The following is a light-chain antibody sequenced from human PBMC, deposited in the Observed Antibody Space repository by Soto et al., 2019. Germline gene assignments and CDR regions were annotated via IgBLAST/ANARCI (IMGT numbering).Light chain of an antibody. J-gene: IGKJ5*01. CDR2: DAS. V-gene: IGKV3-20*01. Sequence: EIVLTQSPATLSVSPGERATLSCRASQSISSFLAWYQQKPGQAPRLFLYDASSRATGIPSRFSGSGSGTDLTITISRLEPEDFEVYYCQQSGSSPITFGQGTRLEI. CDR1: QSISSF. CDR3: QQSGSSPIT.